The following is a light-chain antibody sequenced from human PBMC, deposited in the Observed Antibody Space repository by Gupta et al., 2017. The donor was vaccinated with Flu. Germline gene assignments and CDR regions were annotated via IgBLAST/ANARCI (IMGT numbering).Light chain of an antibody. CDR1: QSISTW. Sequence: DIQMIHFPSTLSPSVGDRVTITSRASQSISTWLAWYQQKPGKAPKLLIPEASSLENGVPSRFSGSGSGTECTLTISSLQPDDFATYYCQQYDHYRTFGPGTKVEIK. V-gene: IGKV1-5*03. CDR3: QQYDHYRT. CDR2: EAS. J-gene: IGKJ1*01.